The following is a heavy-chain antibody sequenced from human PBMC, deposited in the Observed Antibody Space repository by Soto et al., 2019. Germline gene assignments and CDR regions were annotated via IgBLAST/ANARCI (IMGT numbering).Heavy chain of an antibody. J-gene: IGHJ5*02. V-gene: IGHV1-2*02. CDR1: GYTFTDHF. D-gene: IGHD2-15*01. CDR2: INPDSGGT. CDR3: ARDAVSRRGGRGARCYVVNWADP. Sequence: ASVKVSCKASGYTFTDHFLHWVRQAPGQGPEWVGWINPDSGGTIYAQKFRGRVTLTRDTSTNTAYMELSGLRSDATPVYWCARDAVSRRGGRGARCYVVNWADPWGQGALVTVSS.